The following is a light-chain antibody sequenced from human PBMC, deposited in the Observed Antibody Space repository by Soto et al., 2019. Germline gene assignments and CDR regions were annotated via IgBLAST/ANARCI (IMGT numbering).Light chain of an antibody. CDR2: LNSVGSH. CDR1: SGHSSYA. CDR3: QTWGTGGVV. Sequence: QPVLTQSPSASASLGASVKLTCTLSSGHSSYAIAWHQQQPEKGPRYLMKLNSVGSHSKGDGIPDRFSGSSSGAERYLTISSLQSEDEADYYCQTWGTGGVVFGGGTKLTVL. V-gene: IGLV4-69*01. J-gene: IGLJ2*01.